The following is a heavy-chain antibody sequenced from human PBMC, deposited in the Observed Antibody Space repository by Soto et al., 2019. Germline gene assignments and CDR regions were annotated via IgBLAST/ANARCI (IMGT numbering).Heavy chain of an antibody. Sequence: QVQLVQSGAEVKKPGSSVKVSCKASGGTFSSYTISWVRQAPGQGLEWRGRIIPIFGIANYAQKFQGRVTINAGKSTSTAYMELSRLRSEDTAVYSCARDWGNAILTQYYYYGMDVWGQGTTVTVSS. CDR1: GGTFSSYT. V-gene: IGHV1-69*08. D-gene: IGHD3-9*01. J-gene: IGHJ6*02. CDR3: ARDWGNAILTQYYYYGMDV. CDR2: IIPIFGIA.